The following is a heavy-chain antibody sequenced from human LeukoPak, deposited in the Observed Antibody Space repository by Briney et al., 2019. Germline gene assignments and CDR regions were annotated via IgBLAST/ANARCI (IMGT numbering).Heavy chain of an antibody. CDR3: AEDPRVGGNPTDAFDI. CDR2: IRYDGSNK. CDR1: GFTFSSYG. V-gene: IGHV3-30*02. D-gene: IGHD1-26*01. J-gene: IGHJ3*02. Sequence: GGSLRLSCAASGFTFSSYGMHRVRQAPGKGLEWVAFIRYDGSNKYYADSVKGRFTISRDNSKNTLYLQMNSLRAEDTAVYYCAEDPRVGGNPTDAFDIWGQGTMVTVSS.